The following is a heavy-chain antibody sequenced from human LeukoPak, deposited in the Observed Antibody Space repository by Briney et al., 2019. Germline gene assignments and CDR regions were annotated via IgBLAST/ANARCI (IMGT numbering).Heavy chain of an antibody. J-gene: IGHJ4*02. CDR3: AREGAVAGTSGFDY. CDR1: GGSISSGGYY. V-gene: IGHV4-39*07. CDR2: IYHSGST. Sequence: SETLSLTCTVSGGSISSGGYYWSWVRQPPGKGLEWIGEIYHSGSTNYNPSLKSRVTISVDKSKNQFSLKLSSVTAADTAVYYCAREGAVAGTSGFDYWGQGTLVTVSS. D-gene: IGHD6-19*01.